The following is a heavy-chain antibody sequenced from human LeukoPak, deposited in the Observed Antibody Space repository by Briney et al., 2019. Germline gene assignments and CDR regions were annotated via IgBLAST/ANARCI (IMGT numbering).Heavy chain of an antibody. CDR1: TGSISSSSYY. CDR2: IYYSGST. CDR3: ARESSSWSPFDY. J-gene: IGHJ4*02. Sequence: PSETLSLTCTVSTGSISSSSYYWGWIRQPPGKGLEWIGSIYYSGSTYYNPSLKSRVTMSVDTSKNQFSLKLSSVTAADTAVYYCARESSSWSPFDYWGQGTLVTVSS. V-gene: IGHV4-39*07. D-gene: IGHD6-13*01.